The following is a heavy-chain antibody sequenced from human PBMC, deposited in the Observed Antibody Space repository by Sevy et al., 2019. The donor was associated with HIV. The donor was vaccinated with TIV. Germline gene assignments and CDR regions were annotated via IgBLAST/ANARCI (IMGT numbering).Heavy chain of an antibody. CDR1: GFSFSNAW. J-gene: IGHJ4*02. CDR3: TAGVGASDFDY. D-gene: IGHD1-26*01. Sequence: GGSLRLSCAASGFSFSNAWMSWVRQAPGKGLEWVGRIKSKTEGATRDSAAPVKGRLLISRDDSRNTVYLQMHSLKTEDTAVYYCTAGVGASDFDYWGQGTLVTVSS. V-gene: IGHV3-15*01. CDR2: IKSKTEGATR.